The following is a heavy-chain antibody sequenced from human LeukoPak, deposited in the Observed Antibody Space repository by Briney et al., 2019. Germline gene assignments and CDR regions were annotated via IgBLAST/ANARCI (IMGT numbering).Heavy chain of an antibody. J-gene: IGHJ4*02. V-gene: IGHV3-66*01. Sequence: PGGSLRLSCAASGFTVSSNYMSWVRQAPGKGLEWVSVIYSGGSTYYADSVKGRFTISRDNSKNTLYLQMNSLRAEDTALYYCATGIAAAGTPLDYFDYWGQGTLATVSS. D-gene: IGHD6-13*01. CDR2: IYSGGST. CDR3: ATGIAAAGTPLDYFDY. CDR1: GFTVSSNY.